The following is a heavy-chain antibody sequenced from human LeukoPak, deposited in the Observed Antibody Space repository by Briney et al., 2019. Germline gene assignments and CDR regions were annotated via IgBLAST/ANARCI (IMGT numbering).Heavy chain of an antibody. CDR3: ARSDVGYCSSTSCYIHYSNYEGFDP. J-gene: IGHJ5*02. CDR2: IYYSGST. D-gene: IGHD2-2*02. Sequence: PSETLSLTCTVSGGSISSSSYYWGWIRQPPGKGLEWIGSIYYSGSTYYNPSLKSRVTISVDTSKNQFSLKLSSVTAADTAVYYCARSDVGYCSSTSCYIHYSNYEGFDPWGQGTLVTVSS. CDR1: GGSISSSSYY. V-gene: IGHV4-39*01.